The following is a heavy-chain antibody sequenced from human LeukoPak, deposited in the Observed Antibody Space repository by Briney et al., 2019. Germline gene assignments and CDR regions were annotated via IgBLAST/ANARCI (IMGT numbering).Heavy chain of an antibody. CDR2: IRYDGSND. CDR3: AKDAGYSSSSGNY. CDR1: AFTFSSYG. D-gene: IGHD6-6*01. Sequence: GGSLRLSCAASAFTFSSYGMHWVRQAPGKGLEWVAFIRYDGSNDYYADSVKGRFTISRDNSKNTLYLQMNSLRAEDTAVYYCAKDAGYSSSSGNYWGQGTLVTVSS. V-gene: IGHV3-30*02. J-gene: IGHJ4*02.